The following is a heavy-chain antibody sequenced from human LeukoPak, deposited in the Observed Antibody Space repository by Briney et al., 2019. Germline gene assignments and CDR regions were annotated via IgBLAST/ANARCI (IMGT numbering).Heavy chain of an antibody. V-gene: IGHV1-18*01. Sequence: ASVKVSCKASGYTFTSYGISWVRQAPGQGLEWMGWISAYNGHTNYAQKLQGRATMTTDTSTSTAYMELRSLRSDDTAVYYCARDLVPAATRSWFDPWGQGTLVTVSS. J-gene: IGHJ5*02. CDR1: GYTFTSYG. D-gene: IGHD2-2*01. CDR2: ISAYNGHT. CDR3: ARDLVPAATRSWFDP.